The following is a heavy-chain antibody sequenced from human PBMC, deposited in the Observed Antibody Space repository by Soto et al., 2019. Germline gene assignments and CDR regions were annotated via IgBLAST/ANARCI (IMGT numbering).Heavy chain of an antibody. CDR3: ARFFGNAFDV. CDR2: IYYDGTP. D-gene: IGHD3-3*01. J-gene: IGHJ3*01. Sequence: QLQLQESGPGLVKPSETLSLTCSVSGGSISTDSYNWDWIRQSPGKGLEWIGTIYYDGTPSYNPSLKSQVTISVDTSRNHFSQKVKSVTAADTAMYYCARFFGNAFDVWGQGTMVKVSS. CDR1: GGSISTDSYN. V-gene: IGHV4-39*02.